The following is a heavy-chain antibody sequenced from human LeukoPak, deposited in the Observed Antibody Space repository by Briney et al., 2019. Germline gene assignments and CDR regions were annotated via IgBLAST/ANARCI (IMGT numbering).Heavy chain of an antibody. CDR3: AIGYYDFWSGFDY. J-gene: IGHJ4*02. CDR1: GFTFSSYS. Sequence: MAGGSLRLSCAASGFTFSSYSMNWVRQAPGKGLEWVSSISSSSSYIYYADSVKGRFTISRDNAKNSLYLQMNSLRAEDTAVYYCAIGYYDFWSGFDYWGQGTLVTVSS. CDR2: ISSSSSYI. D-gene: IGHD3-3*01. V-gene: IGHV3-21*01.